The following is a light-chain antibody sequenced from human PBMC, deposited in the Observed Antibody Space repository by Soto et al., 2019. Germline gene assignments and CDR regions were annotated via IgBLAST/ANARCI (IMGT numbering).Light chain of an antibody. CDR1: QSVSSY. CDR3: QQRRNWPT. CDR2: DAS. Sequence: EIVLTQSPATLSLSPGERATLSCRASQSVSSYLAWYQQKPGQAPRLLIYDASNRATGIPARFSGSGSGTDFALTISSLELEDFAVYYCQQRRNWPTFGQGTKLEIK. V-gene: IGKV3-11*01. J-gene: IGKJ2*01.